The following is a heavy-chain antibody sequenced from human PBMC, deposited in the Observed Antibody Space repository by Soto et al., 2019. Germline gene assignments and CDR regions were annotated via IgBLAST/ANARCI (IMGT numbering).Heavy chain of an antibody. V-gene: IGHV4-31*03. CDR3: ARGRPDSSGYYYYFDY. J-gene: IGHJ4*02. D-gene: IGHD3-22*01. Sequence: QVQLQESGPGLVKPSQTLSLTCTVSGGSISSGGYYWSWIRQHPGKGLEWIGYIYYSGSTYYNPSLKSRVTISVDTSNNQFYLKLSSVTAADTAVYYCARGRPDSSGYYYYFDYWGQGTLVTVSS. CDR1: GGSISSGGYY. CDR2: IYYSGST.